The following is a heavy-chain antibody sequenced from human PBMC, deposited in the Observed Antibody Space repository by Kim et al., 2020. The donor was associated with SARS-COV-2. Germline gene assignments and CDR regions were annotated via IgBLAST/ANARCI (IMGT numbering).Heavy chain of an antibody. CDR3: ARSQGQQWLVRGSRDY. D-gene: IGHD6-19*01. V-gene: IGHV4-34*01. Sequence: SLKSRVTISVDTSKNQFSLKLSSVTAADTAVYYCARSQGQQWLVRGSRDYWGQGTLVTVSS. J-gene: IGHJ4*02.